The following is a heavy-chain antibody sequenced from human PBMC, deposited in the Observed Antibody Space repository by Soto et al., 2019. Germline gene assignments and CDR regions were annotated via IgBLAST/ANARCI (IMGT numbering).Heavy chain of an antibody. J-gene: IGHJ5*02. CDR2: INHSGST. V-gene: IGHV4-34*01. CDR1: GGSFSGYY. CDR3: ASLGGLPAAMPRAHNWVDP. D-gene: IGHD2-2*01. Sequence: PSETLSLTCAVYGGSFSGYYWSRIRQPPGKGLEWIGEINHSGSTNYNPSLKSRVTISVDTSKNQFSLKLSSVTAADTAVYYCASLGGLPAAMPRAHNWVDPWGQGTLVTVSS.